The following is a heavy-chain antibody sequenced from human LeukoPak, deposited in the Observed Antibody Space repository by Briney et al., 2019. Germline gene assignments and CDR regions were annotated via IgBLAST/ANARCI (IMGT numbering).Heavy chain of an antibody. D-gene: IGHD6-6*01. CDR3: ARGIGYSSSSDY. CDR1: GFTFSSYD. Sequence: GGSLRLSCAASGFTFSSYDMHWVRQATGKGLEWVSAIGTAGDTYYPGSVKGRFTISRENAKNSLYLQMNSLRAGDTAVYYCARGIGYSSSSDYWGQGTLVTVSS. J-gene: IGHJ4*02. V-gene: IGHV3-13*01. CDR2: IGTAGDT.